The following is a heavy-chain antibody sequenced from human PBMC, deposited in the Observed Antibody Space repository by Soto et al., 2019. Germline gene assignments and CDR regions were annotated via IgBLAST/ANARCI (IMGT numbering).Heavy chain of an antibody. J-gene: IGHJ6*02. CDR1: GFTFSSYG. V-gene: IGHV3-30*18. Sequence: GGSLRLSCAASGFTFSSYGMHWVRQAPGKGLEWVAVISYDGSNKYYADSVKGRFTISRDNSKNTLYLQMNSLRAEDTAVYYCAKDSGYSSSRLVPYYYGMDVWGQGTTVTVSS. D-gene: IGHD6-13*01. CDR2: ISYDGSNK. CDR3: AKDSGYSSSRLVPYYYGMDV.